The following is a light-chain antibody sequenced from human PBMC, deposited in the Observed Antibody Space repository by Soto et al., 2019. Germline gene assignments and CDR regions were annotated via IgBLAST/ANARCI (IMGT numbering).Light chain of an antibody. CDR2: DAS. Sequence: IVLTQSPGTLSLSPGERATLSCRASQSVTSRYLAWYQQKPGQAPRLLIFDASARAVDIPGRFSGSKSGTEFTLTISSLQPEDFATYYCQQYNSYSGTFGQGTKVDIK. V-gene: IGKV3-20*01. J-gene: IGKJ1*01. CDR1: QSVTSRY. CDR3: QQYNSYSGT.